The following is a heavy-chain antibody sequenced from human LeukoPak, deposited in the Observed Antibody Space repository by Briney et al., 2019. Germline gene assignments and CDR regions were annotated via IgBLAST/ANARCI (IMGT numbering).Heavy chain of an antibody. D-gene: IGHD6-13*01. V-gene: IGHV4-39*01. J-gene: IGHJ4*02. CDR3: ARQTVFYSSSWSDDY. Sequence: SETLSLTCTVSGGSISSSSYYWGWIRQPPGKGLEWIGSIYYSGSTYYNPSLKSRVTISVDTSKNQFSLKLSSVTAADTAVYYCARQTVFYSSSWSDDYWGQGTLVTVSP. CDR1: GGSISSSSYY. CDR2: IYYSGST.